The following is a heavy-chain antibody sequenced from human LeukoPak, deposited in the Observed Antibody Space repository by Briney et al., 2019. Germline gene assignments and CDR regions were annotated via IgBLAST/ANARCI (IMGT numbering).Heavy chain of an antibody. CDR2: IWYDGSNK. J-gene: IGHJ4*02. CDR1: GFTLSSYG. D-gene: IGHD6-13*01. Sequence: PGGSLRLSCAASGFTLSSYGMHWVRQAPGKGLEWVAVIWYDGSNKYYADSVKGRFTISRDNSKNTLYLQMNSLRAEGTAVYYCAKSEVAAAPDYWGQGTLVTVSS. CDR3: AKSEVAAAPDY. V-gene: IGHV3-33*06.